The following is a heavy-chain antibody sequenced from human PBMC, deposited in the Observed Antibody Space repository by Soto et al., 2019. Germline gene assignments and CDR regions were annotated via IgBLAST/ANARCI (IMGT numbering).Heavy chain of an antibody. CDR2: INAGNGNT. CDR1: GYTFTSYA. V-gene: IGHV1-3*01. D-gene: IGHD5-12*01. J-gene: IGHJ4*02. Sequence: QVQLVQSGAEVKKPGASVKVSCKASGYTFTSYAMHWVRQAPGQRLEWMGWINAGNGNTKYSQKLQGRATITGHTAGTTDNMERSRRRSETTVVYCGAKDDARGGNPGGYFAYGGRGTLATASS. CDR3: AKDDARGGNPGGYFAY.